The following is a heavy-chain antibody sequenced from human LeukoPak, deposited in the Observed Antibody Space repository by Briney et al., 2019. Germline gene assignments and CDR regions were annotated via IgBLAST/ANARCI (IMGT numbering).Heavy chain of an antibody. CDR1: GGSFSGYY. Sequence: PSETLSLTCAVYGGSFSGYYWSWIRQPPGKGLEWIGEINHSGSTNYNPSLKSRVTISVDTSKNQFSLKLSSVTAADTAVYYCARGPTPYYYDSSGMNYWGQGTLVTVSS. D-gene: IGHD3-22*01. CDR2: INHSGST. CDR3: ARGPTPYYYDSSGMNY. J-gene: IGHJ4*02. V-gene: IGHV4-34*01.